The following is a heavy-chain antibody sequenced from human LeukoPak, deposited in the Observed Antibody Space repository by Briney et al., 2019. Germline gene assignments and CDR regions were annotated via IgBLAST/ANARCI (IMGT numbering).Heavy chain of an antibody. V-gene: IGHV3-23*01. Sequence: PGGSLRLSCAASGFTFSSDAMIWVRQAPGKGLDWVSAISGSGDNTFYADSVKGRFPISRDNSKNTLYLQMHTLRAEDTAVYYCAKKGSTWHFAYWGQGTLVTVSS. CDR1: GFTFSSDA. D-gene: IGHD6-13*01. CDR3: AKKGSTWHFAY. CDR2: ISGSGDNT. J-gene: IGHJ4*02.